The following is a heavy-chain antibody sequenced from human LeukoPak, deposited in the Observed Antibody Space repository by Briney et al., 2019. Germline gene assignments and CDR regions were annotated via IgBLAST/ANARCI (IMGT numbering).Heavy chain of an antibody. D-gene: IGHD5-18*01. Sequence: PSETLSLACTVSGGSINNYYCSWIRQPPGKGLEWIGYIYYSGSNNYNPSLKSRVTISVNTSKTQFSLKLSSVTAADTAVYYCAREDHTAMVDSWGQGTLVTVSS. J-gene: IGHJ4*02. V-gene: IGHV4-59*01. CDR3: AREDHTAMVDS. CDR1: GGSINNYY. CDR2: IYYSGSN.